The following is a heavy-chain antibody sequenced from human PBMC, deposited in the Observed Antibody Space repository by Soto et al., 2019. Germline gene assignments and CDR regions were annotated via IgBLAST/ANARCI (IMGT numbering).Heavy chain of an antibody. J-gene: IGHJ6*02. D-gene: IGHD4-17*01. CDR2: IYPGDSDT. Sequence: PGESLKISCKGSRYSFTSYWIGWVRQMPGKGLEWMGIIYPGDSDTRYSPSFQGQVTISADKSISTAYLQWSSLKASDTAMYYCARAEDYGGNSRDYYYYGMDVWGQGTTVIVSS. CDR3: ARAEDYGGNSRDYYYYGMDV. V-gene: IGHV5-51*01. CDR1: RYSFTSYW.